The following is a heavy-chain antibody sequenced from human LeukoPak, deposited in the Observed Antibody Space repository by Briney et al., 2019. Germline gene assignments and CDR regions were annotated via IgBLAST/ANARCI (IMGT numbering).Heavy chain of an antibody. Sequence: PSETLSLTCTVSGGSISSYYWSWIRQPPGKGLEWIGYIYYSGSTNYNPSLKSRVTISVDTSKNHFSLKLSSLTAPDPAAYYCAIGYSYGYAPTRTSNRYFDLWGRGTLVTVSS. D-gene: IGHD5-18*01. CDR1: GGSISSYY. CDR2: IYYSGST. CDR3: AIGYSYGYAPTRTSNRYFDL. V-gene: IGHV4-59*01. J-gene: IGHJ2*01.